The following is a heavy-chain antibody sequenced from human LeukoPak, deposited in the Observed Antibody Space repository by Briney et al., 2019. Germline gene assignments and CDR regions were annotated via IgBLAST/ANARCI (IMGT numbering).Heavy chain of an antibody. D-gene: IGHD3-10*01. CDR3: AKSLNRGYYGSGANS. CDR2: VSGSGGST. CDR1: GFTFSSYA. J-gene: IGHJ4*02. V-gene: IGHV3-23*01. Sequence: PGGSLRLSCAASGFTFSSYAMTWVRQAPGKGLEWVSGVSGSGGSTYYADSVKGRFTISKDNSKNTLYLQMNSLRADDTAVYYCAKSLNRGYYGSGANSWGPGTLVTVSS.